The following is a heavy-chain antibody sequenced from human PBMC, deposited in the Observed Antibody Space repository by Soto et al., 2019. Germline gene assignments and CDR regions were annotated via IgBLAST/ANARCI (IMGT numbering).Heavy chain of an antibody. CDR2: ISGSGCST. J-gene: IGHJ3*02. D-gene: IGHD1-7*01. V-gene: IGHV3-23*01. CDR1: GFTFSSYA. Sequence: EVQLLESVGGLVQPGGSLRLSCAASGFTFSSYAMNWVRQAPGKGLEWVSAISGSGCSTYYADSVKGRFTISRDSSKNTLYLQMNSLRAEDTAVYYCAKGNSWSAALVLDIWGQGTMVTVSS. CDR3: AKGNSWSAALVLDI.